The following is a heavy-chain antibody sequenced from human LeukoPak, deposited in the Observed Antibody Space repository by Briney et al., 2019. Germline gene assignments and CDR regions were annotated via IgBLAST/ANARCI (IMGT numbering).Heavy chain of an antibody. Sequence: AGSLRLSCAASGFTVSSNYMSWVRQAPGKGLEWVSVIYSGGSTYYADSVKGRFTIARDNSKNTLYLQMNCMRAEDTAVYYCARIDDYDTWWGQGPLVTVP. CDR1: GFTVSSNY. CDR2: IYSGGST. D-gene: IGHD3-22*01. J-gene: IGHJ4*02. CDR3: ARIDDYDTW. V-gene: IGHV3-53*01.